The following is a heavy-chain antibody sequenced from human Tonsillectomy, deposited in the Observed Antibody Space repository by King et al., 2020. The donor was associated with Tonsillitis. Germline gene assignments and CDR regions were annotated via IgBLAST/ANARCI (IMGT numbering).Heavy chain of an antibody. CDR3: AKDLYYYDSSGYYYFDY. CDR2: ISRNSGSI. Sequence: VQLVESGGGLVQPGRSLRLSCAASGFTFDDYAMHWVRQAPGKGLEWVSGISRNSGSIGYADSVKGRFTISRDNAKNSLYLQMNSLRAEDTALYYCAKDLYYYDSSGYYYFDYWGQGTLVTVSS. D-gene: IGHD3-22*01. V-gene: IGHV3-9*01. CDR1: GFTFDDYA. J-gene: IGHJ4*02.